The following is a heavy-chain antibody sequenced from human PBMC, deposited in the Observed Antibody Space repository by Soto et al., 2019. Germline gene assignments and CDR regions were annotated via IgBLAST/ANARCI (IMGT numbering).Heavy chain of an antibody. CDR2: IWYDGSNK. V-gene: IGHV3-33*01. Sequence: HPGGSLRLSCAASGFTFSSYGMHWVRQAPGKGLEWVAVIWYDGSNKYYADSVKGRFTISRDNSKNTLYLQMNSLRAEDTAVYYCARVQDSPFGNYYYYGMDVWGQGTTVTVSS. D-gene: IGHD3-16*01. CDR1: GFTFSSYG. J-gene: IGHJ6*02. CDR3: ARVQDSPFGNYYYYGMDV.